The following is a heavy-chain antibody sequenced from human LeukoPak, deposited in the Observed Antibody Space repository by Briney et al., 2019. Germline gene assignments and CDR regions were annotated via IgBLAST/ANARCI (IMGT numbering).Heavy chain of an antibody. CDR1: GGTFSSYA. J-gene: IGHJ5*02. Sequence: VASVKVSCKASGGTFSSYAISWVRQAPGQGLEWMGGIIPIFGTANYAQKFQGRVTITADKSTSTAYMELSSLRSEDTAVYYCARGPVLRYFDWLLLDPWGQGTLVTVSS. D-gene: IGHD3-9*01. CDR3: ARGPVLRYFDWLLLDP. V-gene: IGHV1-69*06. CDR2: IIPIFGTA.